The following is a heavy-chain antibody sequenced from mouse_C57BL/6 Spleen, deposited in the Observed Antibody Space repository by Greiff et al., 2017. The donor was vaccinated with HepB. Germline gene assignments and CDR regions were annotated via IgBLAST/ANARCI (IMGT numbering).Heavy chain of an antibody. CDR1: GFTFSDAW. CDR2: IRNKANNHAT. Sequence: EVQVVESGGGLVQPGGSMKLSCAASGFTFSDAWMDWVRQSPEKGLEWVAEIRNKANNHATYYAESVKGRFTISRDDSKSSVYLQMNSLRAEDTGIYYCTRPIYYYGSSPYWYFDVWGTGTTVTVSS. D-gene: IGHD1-1*01. V-gene: IGHV6-6*01. J-gene: IGHJ1*03. CDR3: TRPIYYYGSSPYWYFDV.